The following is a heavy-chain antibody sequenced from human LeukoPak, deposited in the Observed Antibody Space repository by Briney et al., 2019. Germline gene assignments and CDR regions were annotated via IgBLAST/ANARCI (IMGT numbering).Heavy chain of an antibody. D-gene: IGHD3-10*01. V-gene: IGHV4-39*01. J-gene: IGHJ4*02. CDR2: IYYNGYT. CDR3: ATFFGSGSYYFDY. Sequence: PSETLSLTCTVFGGTISSSTYYWGWIRQPPGKGLEWIGSIYYNGYTYYNPSLKSRVTISVDTSNNQFSLRLSSVTAADTAVYYCATFFGSGSYYFDYWGQGTLVTVSS. CDR1: GGTISSSTYY.